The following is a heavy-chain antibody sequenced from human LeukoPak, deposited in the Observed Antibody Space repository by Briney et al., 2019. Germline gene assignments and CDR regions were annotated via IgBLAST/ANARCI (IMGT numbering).Heavy chain of an antibody. CDR2: VYYSGTT. CDR1: GDSISLSFYY. D-gene: IGHD3-22*01. Sequence: SETLSLTCSVSGDSISLSFYYWGWIRQPPGKALEWIGSVYYSGTTSYNPSLKSRVTISVDTSKNQFSLKLSSVTAADTAVYYCARGDLYYYDSSGSDFDYWGQGTLVTVSS. J-gene: IGHJ4*02. V-gene: IGHV4-39*07. CDR3: ARGDLYYYDSSGSDFDY.